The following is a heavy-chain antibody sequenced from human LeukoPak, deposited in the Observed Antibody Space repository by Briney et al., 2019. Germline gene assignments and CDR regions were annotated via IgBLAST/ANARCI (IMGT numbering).Heavy chain of an antibody. D-gene: IGHD3-3*01. CDR1: GFTFSDYY. CDR2: ISSSSSYT. CDR3: ARDGPHYDFWSGSTNYFDY. V-gene: IGHV3-11*06. Sequence: SGGSLRLSCAASGFTFSDYYMSWIRQAPGKGLEWVSYISSSSSYTNYADSVKGRFTISRDNAKNSLYLQMNSLRAEDTAVYYCARDGPHYDFWSGSTNYFDYWGQGTLVTVSS. J-gene: IGHJ4*02.